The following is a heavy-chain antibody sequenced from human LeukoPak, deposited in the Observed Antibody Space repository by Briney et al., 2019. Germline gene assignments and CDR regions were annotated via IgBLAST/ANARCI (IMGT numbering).Heavy chain of an antibody. Sequence: GASVKVSCKASGYSFTSYDINWVRQATGQGLEWMGWMNPNIGNTAYTQKFQGRVTMTRDTSTSTVYMELSSLRSEDTAVYYCASDEGATEDALDYWGQGTLVTVSS. CDR1: GYSFTSYD. CDR2: MNPNIGNT. D-gene: IGHD1-26*01. V-gene: IGHV1-8*01. CDR3: ASDEGATEDALDY. J-gene: IGHJ4*02.